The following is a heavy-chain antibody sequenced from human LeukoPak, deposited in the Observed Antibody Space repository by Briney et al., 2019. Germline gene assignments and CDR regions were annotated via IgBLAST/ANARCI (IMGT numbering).Heavy chain of an antibody. Sequence: GGSLRLSCAASGFTFSSYGMHWVRQAPGKGLEWVSFIRYDGSNKYYADSVKGRFTISRDNSKNTLYLQMNSLRAEDTAVYYCAKDDYYDSSGYPYWGQGTLVTVSS. V-gene: IGHV3-30*02. CDR3: AKDDYYDSSGYPY. CDR2: IRYDGSNK. CDR1: GFTFSSYG. J-gene: IGHJ4*02. D-gene: IGHD3-22*01.